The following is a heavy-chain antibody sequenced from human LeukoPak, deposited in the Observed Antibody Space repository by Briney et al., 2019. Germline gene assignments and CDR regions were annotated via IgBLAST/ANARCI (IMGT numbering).Heavy chain of an antibody. CDR2: INHSGST. Sequence: SETLSLTCTIYGGSFSGYYWSWIRQPPGKGLEWIGEINHSGSTNYNPSLKNRVTISVDTSKNQFSLKLTSVTAADTAVYYCARDRVEQPYYFDYWDQGTLVTVSS. V-gene: IGHV4-34*01. CDR3: ARDRVEQPYYFDY. D-gene: IGHD1/OR15-1a*01. J-gene: IGHJ4*02. CDR1: GGSFSGYY.